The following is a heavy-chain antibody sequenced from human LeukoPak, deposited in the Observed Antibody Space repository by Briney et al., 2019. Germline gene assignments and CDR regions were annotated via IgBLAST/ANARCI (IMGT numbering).Heavy chain of an antibody. CDR1: GFTFSNYW. Sequence: GGSLRLSCAAAGFTFSNYWMHWVRQAPGKGLEWVSYISSSSSTIYYADSVKGRFTISRDNAKNSLYLQMNSLRAEDTAVYYCARVLVPGHYYMDVWGKGTTVTVSS. V-gene: IGHV3-48*01. J-gene: IGHJ6*03. CDR3: ARVLVPGHYYMDV. CDR2: ISSSSSTI.